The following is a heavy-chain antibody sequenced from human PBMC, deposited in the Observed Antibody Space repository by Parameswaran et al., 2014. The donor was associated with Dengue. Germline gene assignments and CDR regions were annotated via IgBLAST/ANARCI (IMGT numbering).Heavy chain of an antibody. CDR3: ARGLWDGYYGMDV. J-gene: IGHJ6*02. D-gene: IGHD1-26*01. V-gene: IGHV3-20*03. Sequence: VRQMPGKGGWDGVSGINWNGGSTGYADSVKGRFTISRDNAKNSLYLQMNSLRVEDTALYYCARGLWDGYYGMDVWGQGTTVTVSS. CDR2: INWNGGST.